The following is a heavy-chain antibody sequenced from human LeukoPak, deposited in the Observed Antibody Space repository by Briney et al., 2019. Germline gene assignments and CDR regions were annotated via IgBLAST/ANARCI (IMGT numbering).Heavy chain of an antibody. J-gene: IGHJ5*02. CDR3: ARDEGSSWSNNWFDP. CDR2: IYYSGST. Sequence: SETLSLTCTVSGGSISSYYWSWIRQPPGKGLEWIGYIYYSGSTNYNPSLKSRVTISVDTSKNQFSLKLSSVTAADTAVYYCARDEGSSWSNNWFDPRGQGTLVTVSS. V-gene: IGHV4-59*01. D-gene: IGHD6-13*01. CDR1: GGSISSYY.